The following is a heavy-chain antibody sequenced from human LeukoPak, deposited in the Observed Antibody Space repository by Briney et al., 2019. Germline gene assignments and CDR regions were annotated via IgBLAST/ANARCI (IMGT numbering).Heavy chain of an antibody. CDR3: ARETLYCGGDCYNNWFDP. CDR1: GFIFSSYW. CDR2: IKQDGSEK. J-gene: IGHJ5*02. D-gene: IGHD2-21*02. Sequence: PGGSLRLSCAASGFIFSSYWMSWVRQAPGKGLEWVANIKQDGSEKYYVGSVKGRFTISRDNAKNSLYLQMNSLRAEDTAVYYCARETLYCGGDCYNNWFDPWGQGTLVTVSS. V-gene: IGHV3-7*01.